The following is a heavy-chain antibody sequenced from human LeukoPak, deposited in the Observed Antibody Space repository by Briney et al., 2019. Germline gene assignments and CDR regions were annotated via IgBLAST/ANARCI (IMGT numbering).Heavy chain of an antibody. CDR1: GFTFSSYA. Sequence: PGGSLRLSCAASGFTFSSYAMHWVRQAPGKGLEWVAVISYDGSNKYYADSVKGRFTISRDNSKNTLYLQMNSLRAEGTAVYYCARGRGYSYGAIDYWGQGTLVTVSS. V-gene: IGHV3-30*04. CDR2: ISYDGSNK. CDR3: ARGRGYSYGAIDY. D-gene: IGHD5-18*01. J-gene: IGHJ4*02.